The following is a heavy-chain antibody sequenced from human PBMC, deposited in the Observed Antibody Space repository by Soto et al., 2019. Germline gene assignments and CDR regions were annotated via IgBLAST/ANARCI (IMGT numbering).Heavy chain of an antibody. J-gene: IGHJ1*01. Sequence: ASVKVSCKASGYKFTTYFIHWVRQAPGQGLEWIGMIHPSGDTGYAQKFRGRVTMTIDTSTTTASMELRNLTSEDTAVYFSVRGYCTTSPCSGDFQFWGQGTLVTGS. CDR1: GYKFTTYF. V-gene: IGHV1-46*01. CDR3: VRGYCTTSPCSGDFQF. CDR2: IHPSGDT. D-gene: IGHD2-15*01.